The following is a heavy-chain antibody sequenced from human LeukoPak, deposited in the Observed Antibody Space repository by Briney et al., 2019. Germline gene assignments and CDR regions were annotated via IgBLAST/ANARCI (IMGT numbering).Heavy chain of an antibody. J-gene: IGHJ3*02. D-gene: IGHD3-10*01. CDR1: GGSVSNSLYY. CDR2: IYYNGDT. V-gene: IGHV4-61*01. Sequence: SETLSLTCTVSGGSVSNSLYYWSWIRQPPGTGLEWIGYIYYNGDTNYNPSLKSRVIISIDTSSNQFSLRLNSMTAADTAVYYCARAGITMASSDAFDIWGQGTMVTVSS. CDR3: ARAGITMASSDAFDI.